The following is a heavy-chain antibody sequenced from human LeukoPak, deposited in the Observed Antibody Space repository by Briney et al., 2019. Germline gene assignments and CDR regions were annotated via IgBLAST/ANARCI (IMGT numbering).Heavy chain of an antibody. V-gene: IGHV3-23*01. CDR1: GITLSNYG. CDR2: IGGSGGVT. D-gene: IGHD6-13*01. CDR3: AKDAKYSSSWYYFDY. Sequence: GGSLRLSCAVSGITLSNYGMSWVRQAPGKGLEWVAGIGGSGGVTNYADPVKGRFTISRDNSKNTLYLQMNSLRAEDTAVYYCAKDAKYSSSWYYFDYWGQGTLVTVSS. J-gene: IGHJ4*02.